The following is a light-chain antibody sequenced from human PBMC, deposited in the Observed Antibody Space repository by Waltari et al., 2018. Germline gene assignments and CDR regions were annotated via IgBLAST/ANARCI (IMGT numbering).Light chain of an antibody. CDR1: QPVRATY. V-gene: IGKV3-20*01. J-gene: IGKJ4*01. CDR3: QQYDISPLA. CDR2: GAS. Sequence: CLAIQPVRATYLAWYPQKPGPAPTLLIHGASSRAAGIPDRFSGSGSGTDFSRTISSLEPEAFAVYYCQQYDISPLAFGGGTKVEIK.